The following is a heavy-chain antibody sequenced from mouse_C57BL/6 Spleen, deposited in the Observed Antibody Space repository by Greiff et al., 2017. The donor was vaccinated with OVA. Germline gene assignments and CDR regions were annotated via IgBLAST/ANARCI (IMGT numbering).Heavy chain of an antibody. CDR1: GYSITSGYY. V-gene: IGHV3-6*01. J-gene: IGHJ1*03. Sequence: ESGPGLVKPSQSLSLTCSVTGYSITSGYYWNWIRQFPGNKLEWMGYISYDGSNKYNPSLKNRISITRDTSKNQFFLKLNSVTTEDTATYYCARDRNVFDVWGTGTTVTVSS. CDR3: ARDRNVFDV. CDR2: ISYDGSN.